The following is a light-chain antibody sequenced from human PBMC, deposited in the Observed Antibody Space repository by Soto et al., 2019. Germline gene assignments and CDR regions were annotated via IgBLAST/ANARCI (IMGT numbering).Light chain of an antibody. CDR1: QNIRAW. V-gene: IGKV1-5*03. Sequence: DIQMTQSPSTLSASVGDRVTITCRASQNIRAWLAWYQQKPGKAPKLLIYKASNLYSGVPSRFSGSASGTEFTLTISSLQPDDFAIYYCHQYNSYPWTFGQGTTVDIK. CDR2: KAS. CDR3: HQYNSYPWT. J-gene: IGKJ1*01.